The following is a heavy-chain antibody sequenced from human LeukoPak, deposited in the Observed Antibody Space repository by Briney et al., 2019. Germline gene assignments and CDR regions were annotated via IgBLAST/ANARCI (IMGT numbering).Heavy chain of an antibody. J-gene: IGHJ4*02. CDR3: AKRANYYDSSGYYYDY. CDR2: ISGSGGST. D-gene: IGHD3-22*01. CDR1: GFTFSSYW. V-gene: IGHV3-23*01. Sequence: GGSLRLSCAASGFTFSSYWMHWVRQAPGKGLEWVSAISGSGGSTYYADSVKGRFTISRDNSKNTLYLQMNSLRAEDTAVYYCAKRANYYDSSGYYYDYWGQGTLVTVSS.